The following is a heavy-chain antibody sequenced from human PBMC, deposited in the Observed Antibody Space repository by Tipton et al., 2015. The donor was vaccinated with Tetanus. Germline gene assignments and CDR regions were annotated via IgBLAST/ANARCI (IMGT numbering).Heavy chain of an antibody. CDR1: GGSISSGGYY. V-gene: IGHV4-31*03. J-gene: IGHJ4*02. CDR2: IYYSGST. Sequence: TLSLTCTVSGGSISSGGYYWSWIRQHPGKGLEWIGDIYYSGSTYYNPSLKSRVTISVDTSKNQFSLKVNSVTAADTAVYCFARDQARGARGWNYFDYWGQGALVTVSS. D-gene: IGHD1-26*01. CDR3: ARDQARGARGWNYFDY.